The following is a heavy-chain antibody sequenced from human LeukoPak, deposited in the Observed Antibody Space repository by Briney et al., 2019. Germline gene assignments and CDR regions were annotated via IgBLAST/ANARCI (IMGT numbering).Heavy chain of an antibody. D-gene: IGHD5-18*01. CDR1: GGSISSSSYY. CDR2: IYYSGST. J-gene: IGHJ4*02. V-gene: IGHV4-39*01. CDR3: ARVNTAMAEFDY. Sequence: SSETLSLTCTVSGGSISSSSYYWGWIRQPPGKGLEWIGSIYYSGSTYYNPSLKSRVTISVDTSKNQFSLKLSSVTAADTAVYYCARVNTAMAEFDYWGQGTLVTVSS.